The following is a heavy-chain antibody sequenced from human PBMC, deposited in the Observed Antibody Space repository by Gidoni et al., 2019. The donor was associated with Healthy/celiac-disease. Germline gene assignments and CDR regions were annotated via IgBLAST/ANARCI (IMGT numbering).Heavy chain of an antibody. CDR2: INSDVSST. J-gene: IGHJ6*02. CDR1: GFTFSSYW. V-gene: IGHV3-74*01. CDR3: AREKDYDILTGYYNSYGMDV. Sequence: EVQLVESGGGLVQPGGSLRLSCAASGFTFSSYWMHWVRQAPGKGLLWVSRINSDVSSTSYADSVKVRFTISRDNAKNTLYLQMNSLRAEDTAVYYCAREKDYDILTGYYNSYGMDVWGQGTTVTVSS. D-gene: IGHD3-9*01.